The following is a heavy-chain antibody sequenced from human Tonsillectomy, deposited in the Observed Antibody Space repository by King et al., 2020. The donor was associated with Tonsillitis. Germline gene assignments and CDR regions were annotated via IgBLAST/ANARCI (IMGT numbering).Heavy chain of an antibody. D-gene: IGHD6-13*01. Sequence: EAQLVQSGGDLVQPGGSLRLSCAASGFTFTNFAMSWVRQAPGRGLQWVSSISASGGTTYYADSVKGRFTISRDTSKNTLYLQMSSLRVEDMAVYYCAKKEGSNWYGFDFHFWGRGTLVTVSS. V-gene: IGHV3-23*04. CDR1: GFTFTNFA. CDR2: ISASGGTT. CDR3: AKKEGSNWYGFDFHF. J-gene: IGHJ4*02.